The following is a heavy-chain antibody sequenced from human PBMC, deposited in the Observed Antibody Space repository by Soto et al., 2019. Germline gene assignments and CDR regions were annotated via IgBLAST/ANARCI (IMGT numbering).Heavy chain of an antibody. V-gene: IGHV1-18*01. Sequence: ASVKVSCKASGDTVPNYALRWVRQAPGQRLEWMGWISACNGNTNYAQHLQGRVTITTDTSTSTAYMELRSLRSDDTAVYYCARTLPPIDSWGQGTLVTVSS. CDR2: ISACNGNT. D-gene: IGHD1-26*01. CDR3: ARTLPPIDS. J-gene: IGHJ4*02. CDR1: GDTVPNYA.